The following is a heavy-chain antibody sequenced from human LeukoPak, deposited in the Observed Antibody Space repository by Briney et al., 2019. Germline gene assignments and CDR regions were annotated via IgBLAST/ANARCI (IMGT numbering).Heavy chain of an antibody. J-gene: IGHJ4*02. CDR1: GFTFSSYA. CDR3: ARVPYSSGWFRYQFDY. D-gene: IGHD6-19*01. CDR2: ISGSGGST. Sequence: GGSLRLSCAASGFTFSSYAMSWVRQAPGKGLEWVSAISGSGGSTHYADSVKGRFTISRDNSKNTLYLQMNSLRAEDTAVYYCARVPYSSGWFRYQFDYWGQGTLVTVSS. V-gene: IGHV3-23*01.